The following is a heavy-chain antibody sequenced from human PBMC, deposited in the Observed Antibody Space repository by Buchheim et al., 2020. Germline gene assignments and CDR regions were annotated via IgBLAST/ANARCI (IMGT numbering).Heavy chain of an antibody. CDR1: GLTFSSYA. Sequence: DVQLVESGGGLVQPGESLRLSCAASGLTFSSYAMNWVRQAPGKGLEWISYISSSSRTIYYANSVKGRFTISRDNAKTSLNLQMNSLRAEDTAVYYCAGDCGSSNCSPLPPWGQGTL. CDR3: AGDCGSSNCSPLPP. V-gene: IGHV3-48*03. CDR2: ISSSSRTI. D-gene: IGHD2-2*01. J-gene: IGHJ5*02.